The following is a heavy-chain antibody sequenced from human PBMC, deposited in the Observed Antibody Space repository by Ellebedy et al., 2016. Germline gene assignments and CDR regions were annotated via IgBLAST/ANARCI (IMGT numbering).Heavy chain of an antibody. CDR1: GYTFSNYG. D-gene: IGHD6-19*01. J-gene: IGHJ6*02. Sequence: ASVKVSXXASGYTFSNYGITWVRQAPGQRLEWMGWINAGNGNTKYSQKFQGRVTITRDTSASTAYMELSSLRSEDTAVYYCAREPSGLVGYYGMDVWGQGTTVTVSS. V-gene: IGHV1-3*01. CDR3: AREPSGLVGYYGMDV. CDR2: INAGNGNT.